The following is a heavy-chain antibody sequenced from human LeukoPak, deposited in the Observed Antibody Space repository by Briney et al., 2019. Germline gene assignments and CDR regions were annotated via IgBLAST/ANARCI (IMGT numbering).Heavy chain of an antibody. Sequence: GGSLRLPCAASAFNSYWMSWVRQTAGKGLEWVSGINWNGRSIGYADSVKGRFTVSRDNAKSSLYLQMNSLRAEDTALYYCARAYGKWNDVYFYAFDLWGQGTMVTVSS. CDR3: ARAYGKWNDVYFYAFDL. V-gene: IGHV3-20*04. J-gene: IGHJ3*01. D-gene: IGHD1-20*01. CDR1: AFNSYW. CDR2: INWNGRSI.